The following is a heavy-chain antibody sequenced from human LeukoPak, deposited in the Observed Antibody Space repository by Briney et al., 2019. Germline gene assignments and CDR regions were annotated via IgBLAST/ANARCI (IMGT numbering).Heavy chain of an antibody. V-gene: IGHV1-69*06. J-gene: IGHJ4*02. Sequence: SVKVSCEASGYTFTGYYMHWVRQAPGQGLEGMGGIIPIFGTANYAQKFQGRVTITADKSTSTAYMELSSLRSEDTAVYYCVIGVVVVTYFDYWGQGTLVTVSS. D-gene: IGHD3-22*01. CDR3: VIGVVVVTYFDY. CDR2: IIPIFGTA. CDR1: GYTFTGYY.